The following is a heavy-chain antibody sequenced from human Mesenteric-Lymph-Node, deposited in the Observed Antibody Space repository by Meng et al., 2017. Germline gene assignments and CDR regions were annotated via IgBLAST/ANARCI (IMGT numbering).Heavy chain of an antibody. Sequence: SETLSLTCTVSGGSISSSSYYWGWIRQPPGKGLEWIGSIYYSGRTYYTPSLKSRVTISVDTSKNQFSLKLSSVTAADTAVYFCARYLSYSGVDYWGQGALVTVSS. CDR3: ARYLSYSGVDY. V-gene: IGHV4-39*07. CDR2: IYYSGRT. J-gene: IGHJ4*02. D-gene: IGHD5-12*01. CDR1: GGSISSSSYY.